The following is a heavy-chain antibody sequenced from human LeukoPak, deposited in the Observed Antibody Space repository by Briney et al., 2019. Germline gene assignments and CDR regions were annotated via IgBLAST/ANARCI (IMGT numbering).Heavy chain of an antibody. V-gene: IGHV4-59*11. CDR2: TQYSGST. D-gene: IGHD2-21*01. Sequence: SETLSLTCTVSGGSISSHYWTWIRKPPGKGLEFIGFTQYSGSTTYNPSLRSRATISLDMPKSQFSLRLTSASAADTALYFCARATYSFSFDVWGLGTLATVSS. J-gene: IGHJ3*01. CDR1: GGSISSHY. CDR3: ARATYSFSFDV.